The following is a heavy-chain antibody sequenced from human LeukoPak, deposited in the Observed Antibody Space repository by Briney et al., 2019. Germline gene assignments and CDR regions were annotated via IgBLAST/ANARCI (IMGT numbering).Heavy chain of an antibody. CDR1: GYTFTGYY. D-gene: IGHD3-22*01. CDR3: ALTDYYDSSGYYI. Sequence: ASVKVSCKASGYTFTGYYMRWVRQAPGQGLEWMGWINPNSGDTNYAQKFQGRVTMTRDTSISTASMELSRLRSDDTAVYYCALTDYYDSSGYYIWGQGTMVTVSS. CDR2: INPNSGDT. J-gene: IGHJ3*02. V-gene: IGHV1-2*02.